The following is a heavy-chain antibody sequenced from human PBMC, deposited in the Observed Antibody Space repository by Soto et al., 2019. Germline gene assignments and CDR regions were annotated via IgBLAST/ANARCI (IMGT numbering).Heavy chain of an antibody. J-gene: IGHJ3*02. D-gene: IGHD1-26*01. CDR3: ARFGRPGRVGSSLHVTSDAFNI. Sequence: QVHLVQSGAELKKPGASVTVSCKASGYSFTSYFMHWVRQAPGQGLEWMGVVNTSTGAAGYAQDFQGRITMTRDASRGTFNMELSSVKSENSAVYYCARFGRPGRVGSSLHVTSDAFNIWGQGTLVTVSS. CDR2: VNTSTGAA. CDR1: GYSFTSYF. V-gene: IGHV1-46*01.